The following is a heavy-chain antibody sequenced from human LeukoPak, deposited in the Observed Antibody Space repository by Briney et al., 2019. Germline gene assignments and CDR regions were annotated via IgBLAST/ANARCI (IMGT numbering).Heavy chain of an antibody. Sequence: GASVKVSCKASGYTFTSYDINWVRQAPGQGLEWMGWINPNSGGTNYAQKFQGWVTMTRDTSISTAYMELSRLRSDDTAVYYCARGSGSYFQIFDYWGQGTLVTVPS. J-gene: IGHJ4*02. V-gene: IGHV1-2*04. CDR1: GYTFTSYD. CDR3: ARGSGSYFQIFDY. CDR2: INPNSGGT. D-gene: IGHD1-26*01.